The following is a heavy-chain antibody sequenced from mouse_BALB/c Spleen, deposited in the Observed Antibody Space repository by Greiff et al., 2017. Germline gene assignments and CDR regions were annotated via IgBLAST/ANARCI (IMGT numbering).Heavy chain of an antibody. V-gene: IGHV1-54*01. J-gene: IGHJ3*01. CDR2: INPGSGGT. CDR3: ARSDAY. Sequence: VQLQQSGAELVRPGTSVTVSCKASGYAFTNYLIEWVKQRPGQGLEWIGVINPGSGGTNYNEKFKGKATLTADKSSSTAYMQLSSLTSDDSAVYFCARSDAYWGQGTLVTVSA. CDR1: GYAFTNYL.